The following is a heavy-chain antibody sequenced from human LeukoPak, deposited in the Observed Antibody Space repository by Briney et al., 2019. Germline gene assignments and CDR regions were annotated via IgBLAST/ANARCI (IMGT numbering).Heavy chain of an antibody. CDR1: GGSISRHF. CDR2: IHYNGRT. Sequence: SETLSLTCSVSGGSISRHFWSWIRQPPGRGLEWMAFIHYNGRTKYNPSLQSRVTISRDTSDNNFSLKLTSVTAADTAVYYCARLLDNDSSGDPDTFDIWGQGTVVTVCS. J-gene: IGHJ3*02. CDR3: ARLLDNDSSGDPDTFDI. V-gene: IGHV4-59*11. D-gene: IGHD3-22*01.